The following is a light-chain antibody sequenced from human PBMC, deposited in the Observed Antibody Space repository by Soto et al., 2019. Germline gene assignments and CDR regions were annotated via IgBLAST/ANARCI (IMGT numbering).Light chain of an antibody. CDR2: EAS. CDR1: ESVSTF. V-gene: IGKV3-20*01. CDR3: QQYGRSPTT. Sequence: EIVLTQSASTLSLSPGERATLSCRASESVSTFLAWYQQKPGQAPRLLIYEASSRATGIPARFSGGGSGTVFTLTISRLEPEDFAVYYCQQYGRSPTTFGQGTKVDIK. J-gene: IGKJ1*01.